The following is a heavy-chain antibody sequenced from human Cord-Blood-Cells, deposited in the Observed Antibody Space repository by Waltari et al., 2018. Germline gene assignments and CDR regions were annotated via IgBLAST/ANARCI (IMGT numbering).Heavy chain of an antibody. V-gene: IGHV1-69*09. CDR2: IIPILGIA. CDR3: ARGGAAYYFDY. D-gene: IGHD6-13*01. Sequence: QVQLVQSGAEVKKPGSSVKVSCKASGGTFSSYAISWVRQAPGQGLEWMGRIIPILGIANYAQKFQGRVTITADKSTSTAYMELSSLISEDTAVYYCARGGAAYYFDYWGQGTLVTVSS. J-gene: IGHJ4*02. CDR1: GGTFSSYA.